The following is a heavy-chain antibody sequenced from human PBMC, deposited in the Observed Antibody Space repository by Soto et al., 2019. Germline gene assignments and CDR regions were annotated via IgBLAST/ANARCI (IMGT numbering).Heavy chain of an antibody. CDR2: IYHSGST. D-gene: IGHD1-26*01. CDR3: ARATIDWFDP. Sequence: SETLSLTCAVSGGSIGSGGYSWSWIRQPPGKGLEWIGYIYHSGSTYYNPSLKSRVTISVDRSKNQFSLKLSSVTAADTAVYYCARATIDWFDPWGQGTLVTVSS. CDR1: GGSIGSGGYS. V-gene: IGHV4-30-2*01. J-gene: IGHJ5*02.